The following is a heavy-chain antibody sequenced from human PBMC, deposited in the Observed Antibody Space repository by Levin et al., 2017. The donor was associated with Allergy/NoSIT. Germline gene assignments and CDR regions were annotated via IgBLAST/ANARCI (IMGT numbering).Heavy chain of an antibody. CDR3: ARIRGGNDYSNDY. CDR1: GGSISSSNW. D-gene: IGHD4-11*01. Sequence: SETLSLTCAVSGGSISSSNWWSWVRQPPGKGLEWIGEIYHSGSTNYNPSLKSRVTISVDKSKNQFSLKLSSVTAADTAVYYCARIRGGNDYSNDYWGQGTLVTVSS. V-gene: IGHV4-4*02. J-gene: IGHJ4*02. CDR2: IYHSGST.